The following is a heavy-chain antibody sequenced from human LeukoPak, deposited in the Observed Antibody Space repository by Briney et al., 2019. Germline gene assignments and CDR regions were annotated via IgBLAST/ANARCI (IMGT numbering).Heavy chain of an antibody. V-gene: IGHV1-18*01. CDR3: ARDPLWFGVLSTKNDAFDI. CDR2: ISAYNGNT. J-gene: IGHJ3*02. Sequence: GASVKVSCKASGYTFTSYGISWVRQAPGQGLEWMGWISAYNGNTNYAQKLQGRVTMTTDTSTSTAYMELRSLRSDDTAVYYCARDPLWFGVLSTKNDAFDIWGQGTMVTVSS. CDR1: GYTFTSYG. D-gene: IGHD3-10*01.